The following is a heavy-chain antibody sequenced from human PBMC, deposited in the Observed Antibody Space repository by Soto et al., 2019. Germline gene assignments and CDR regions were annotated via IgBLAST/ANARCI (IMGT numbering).Heavy chain of an antibody. V-gene: IGHV4-59*01. D-gene: IGHD2-15*01. J-gene: IGHJ4*02. CDR3: AAAKFCRGGRCLGY. CDR2: FYYSGST. CDR1: AGSISSYY. Sequence: GTLSLTCPVSAGSISSYYWSWIRQPAGKGLEWIGHFYYSGSTNYNPSLKSRVTMSADTSENQFSLKLYSVPAADTAVYFCAAAKFCRGGRCLGYWGPGTLVTVSS.